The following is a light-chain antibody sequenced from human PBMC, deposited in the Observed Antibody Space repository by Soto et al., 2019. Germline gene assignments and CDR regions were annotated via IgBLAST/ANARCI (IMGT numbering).Light chain of an antibody. CDR3: QQRSNWPPWT. J-gene: IGKJ1*01. CDR2: AAF. CDR1: QIVSSY. Sequence: EIVLTQSPATLSLSPGERATLSCRASQIVSSYLAWYQQKPCQAPRLLIYAAFNMATGNPARFSGSVSGTDFTLTISSLEPEDVAVYYCQQRSNWPPWTFGQGTKVEIK. V-gene: IGKV3-11*01.